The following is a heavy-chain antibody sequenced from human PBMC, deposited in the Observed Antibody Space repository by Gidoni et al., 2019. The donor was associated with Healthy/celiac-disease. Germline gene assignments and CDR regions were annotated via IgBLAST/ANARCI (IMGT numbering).Heavy chain of an antibody. CDR3: AFSGSYFFPPYYYMDV. Sequence: EVQPGESGGGLIQPGGSLRLSCAASGFTVSSNYMSWVLQAPGKGLEWVSVINGGGSTYYADSVKGRFTISRDNSKNTLYLQMNSLRAEDTAVYYCAFSGSYFFPPYYYMDVWGKGTTVTVSS. CDR1: GFTVSSNY. CDR2: INGGGST. J-gene: IGHJ6*03. D-gene: IGHD1-26*01. V-gene: IGHV3-53*01.